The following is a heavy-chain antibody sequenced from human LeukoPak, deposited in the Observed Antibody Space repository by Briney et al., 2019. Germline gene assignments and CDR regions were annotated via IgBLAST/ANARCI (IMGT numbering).Heavy chain of an antibody. CDR3: ATTSYYYDSPDY. Sequence: SQTLSLTCTVSGGSISSGSYYWSWIRQPAGKGLEWIGRIYTSGSTHYNPSLKSRVTISVDTSKNQFSLKLSSVTAADTAVYYCATTSYYYDSPDYWGQGTLVTVSS. J-gene: IGHJ4*02. D-gene: IGHD3-22*01. CDR2: IYTSGST. V-gene: IGHV4-61*02. CDR1: GGSISSGSYY.